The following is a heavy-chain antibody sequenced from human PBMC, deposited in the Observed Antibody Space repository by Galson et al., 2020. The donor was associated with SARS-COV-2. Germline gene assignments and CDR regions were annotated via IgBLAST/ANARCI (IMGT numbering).Heavy chain of an antibody. J-gene: IGHJ6*02. V-gene: IGHV4-39*07. CDR1: GGPISRSSYY. CDR2: IYYSGTT. D-gene: IGHD2-8*02. Sequence: SETLSLTCNVSGGPISRSSYYWGWIRQPPGKGLEWIGTIYYSGTTNYNPSLKTRVTISIDTSKSQFSLKLSSVTAADTAVYYCARGRDPPIGSVVYAIMPWASGMGVWGQGTTVIVSS. CDR3: ARGRDPPIGSVVYAIMPWASGMGV.